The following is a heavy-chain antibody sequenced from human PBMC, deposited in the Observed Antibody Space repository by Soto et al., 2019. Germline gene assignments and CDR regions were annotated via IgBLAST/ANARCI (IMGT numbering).Heavy chain of an antibody. Sequence: LRLPCAASGFPFSSTDMTWVRQAPGKGLDWVSTIDGSGGTTYYADSVKGRFTISRDNSMNTVYLQMNSLRADDTALYYCAKNSGWFNTWGQGALVTVSS. D-gene: IGHD3-10*01. CDR1: GFPFSSTD. J-gene: IGHJ5*02. CDR2: IDGSGGTT. V-gene: IGHV3-23*01. CDR3: AKNSGWFNT.